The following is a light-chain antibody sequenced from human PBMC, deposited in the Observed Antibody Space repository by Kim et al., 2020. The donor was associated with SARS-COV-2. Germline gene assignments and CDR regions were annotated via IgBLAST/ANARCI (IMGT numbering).Light chain of an antibody. J-gene: IGKJ4*02. CDR2: AAS. CDR1: QSISRR. CDR3: LQHSSYPLT. V-gene: IGKV1-12*01. Sequence: ASVGDRVSITCRASQSISRRLAWDQQKPGKAPKLLISAASSLQSGVPSRFSGSGSGTEFTLTISSLQPDDFATYYCLQHSSYPLTFGAGTKVDIK.